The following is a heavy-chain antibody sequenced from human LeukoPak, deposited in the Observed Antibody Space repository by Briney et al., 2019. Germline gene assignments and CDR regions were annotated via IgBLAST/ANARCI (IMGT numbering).Heavy chain of an antibody. CDR2: IYYSGST. V-gene: IGHV4-31*03. J-gene: IGHJ5*02. Sequence: SETLSLTCTVSGGSISSGGYYWSWIRQHPGKGLEWIGYIYYSGSTYYNPSLKSRVTISVDTSKNQFSLKLSSVTAADTAVYYCARKVSQEVDPWGQGTLVTVSS. CDR3: ARKVSQEVDP. CDR1: GGSISSGGYY.